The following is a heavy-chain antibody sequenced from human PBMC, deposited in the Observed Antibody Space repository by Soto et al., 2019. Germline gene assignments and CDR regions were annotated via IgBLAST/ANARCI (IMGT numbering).Heavy chain of an antibody. Sequence: QVQLVQSGAEVQKPGSSVKVSCKDSGGTFSSYAISWVRQAPGQGLEWMGGIIPIFGTANYAQKFQGRVTITADESTSTAYMELSSLRSEDTAVYYCARGGPYDSYYYYYGMDVWGQGTTVTVSS. CDR2: IIPIFGTA. CDR3: ARGGPYDSYYYYYGMDV. J-gene: IGHJ6*02. CDR1: GGTFSSYA. V-gene: IGHV1-69*01. D-gene: IGHD3-3*01.